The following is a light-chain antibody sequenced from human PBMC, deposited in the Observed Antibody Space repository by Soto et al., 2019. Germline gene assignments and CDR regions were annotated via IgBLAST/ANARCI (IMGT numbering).Light chain of an antibody. V-gene: IGLV1-40*01. CDR3: KSYDSSMTDYV. J-gene: IGLJ6*01. CDR2: EIN. Sequence: QSALTQPASVSGAPGQRVTISCTGTSPDVGGCYYVHWYQQLPGKAPKLIIYEINNRPSGVSDRFSGSKSGNSASLAITGLQAEDEAEYYCKSYDSSMTDYVFGSGTKLTVL. CDR1: SPDVGGCYY.